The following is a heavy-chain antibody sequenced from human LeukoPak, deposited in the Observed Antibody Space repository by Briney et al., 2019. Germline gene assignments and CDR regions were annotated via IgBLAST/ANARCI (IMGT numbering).Heavy chain of an antibody. CDR2: ISPDGRNI. Sequence: GGSLRLSCAASGFTLSDYWVNWVRQVPGKGPVWVSHISPDGRNIAYADSVKGRFTISRDSAKNTLYLQMNSLRVEDTAVYYCVRDGGGTTPYDCWGQGSLVTVSS. J-gene: IGHJ4*02. CDR1: GFTLSDYW. CDR3: VRDGGGTTPYDC. D-gene: IGHD1-7*01. V-gene: IGHV3-74*01.